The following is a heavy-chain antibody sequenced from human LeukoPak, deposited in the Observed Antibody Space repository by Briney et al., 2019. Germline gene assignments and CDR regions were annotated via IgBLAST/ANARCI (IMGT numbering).Heavy chain of an antibody. CDR3: ARGSSSRTSPHAFDI. D-gene: IGHD2-2*01. CDR1: GGSISSGSYY. Sequence: SQTLSLTCTVSGGSISSGSYYWSWIRQPAGKGLEWIGRIYTSGSTNYNPSLKSRVTISVDTSNNQFSLKLSSVTAADTAVYYCARGSSSRTSPHAFDIWGQGTMVTVSS. CDR2: IYTSGST. J-gene: IGHJ3*02. V-gene: IGHV4-61*02.